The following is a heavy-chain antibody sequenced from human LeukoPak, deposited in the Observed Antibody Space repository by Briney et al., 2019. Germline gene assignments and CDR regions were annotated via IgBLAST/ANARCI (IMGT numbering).Heavy chain of an antibody. CDR3: ATDLVGYHQLETVGY. CDR2: FDPEDGET. J-gene: IGHJ4*02. D-gene: IGHD2-2*01. CDR1: GYTLTELS. V-gene: IGHV1-24*01. Sequence: ASVKVSCKVSGYTLTELSMHWVRQAPGKGLEWMGGFDPEDGETIYAQKFQGRVTMTEDTSTDTAYMELSSLRSEDTAVYYCATDLVGYHQLETVGYWGQGTLVTVSS.